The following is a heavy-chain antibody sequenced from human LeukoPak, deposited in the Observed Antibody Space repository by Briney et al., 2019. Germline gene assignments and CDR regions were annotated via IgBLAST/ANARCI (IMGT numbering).Heavy chain of an antibody. V-gene: IGHV3-30*03. CDR1: GFSFSNYG. D-gene: IGHD5-24*01. CDR2: ISYDGSNK. Sequence: GGSLRLSCAASGFSFSNYGMHWFRQAPGKGLEWVAVISYDGSNKYYADSVKGRFTISRDNSKNTLYLRMNSLRAGDTAVYYCARTGGDGYWVYYYYGMDVWGQGTTVTVSS. J-gene: IGHJ6*02. CDR3: ARTGGDGYWVYYYYGMDV.